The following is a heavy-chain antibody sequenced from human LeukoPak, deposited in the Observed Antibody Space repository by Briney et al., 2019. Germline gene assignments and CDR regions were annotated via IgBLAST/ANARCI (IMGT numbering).Heavy chain of an antibody. V-gene: IGHV1-2*02. J-gene: IGHJ4*02. Sequence: ASVKVSCKTSGYTFTGYYIHWVRQAPGQGLEWMGWINPNSGGINYAQKFQGRATMTRDTSISTAYMELSRLRSDDTAVYYCARPGSVTIASLIDYWGQGTLVTVSS. CDR1: GYTFTGYY. CDR3: ARPGSVTIASLIDY. CDR2: INPNSGGI. D-gene: IGHD4-17*01.